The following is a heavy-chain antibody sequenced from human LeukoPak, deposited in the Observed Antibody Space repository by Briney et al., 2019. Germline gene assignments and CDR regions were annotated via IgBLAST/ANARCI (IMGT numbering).Heavy chain of an antibody. CDR1: GFSFSSFW. D-gene: IGHD4-17*01. CDR3: ARGGYGAHMG. CDR2: INSDGTTT. Sequence: GGSLRLSCAASGFSFSSFWMHWVRQVPGKGLVWVSGINSDGTTTGYADSVKGRFTISRDNAKNTVSLQMSSLRAEDTALYYCARGGYGAHMGWGQGTLVTVSS. V-gene: IGHV3-74*01. J-gene: IGHJ4*02.